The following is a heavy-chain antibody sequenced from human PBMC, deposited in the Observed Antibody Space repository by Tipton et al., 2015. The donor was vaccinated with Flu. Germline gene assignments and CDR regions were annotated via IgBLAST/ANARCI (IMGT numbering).Heavy chain of an antibody. J-gene: IGHJ6*02. CDR2: IYYSGRT. CDR3: ARELNYGMDV. CDR1: GGSISSGSYY. V-gene: IGHV4-61*01. Sequence: TLSLTCTVSGGSISSGSYYWSWIRQPPGKGLEWIGYIYYSGRTNYNPSLKSRFTISVDTSKNQFSLKLSSVTAADTAVYYCARELNYGMDVWGQGTTVTVSS.